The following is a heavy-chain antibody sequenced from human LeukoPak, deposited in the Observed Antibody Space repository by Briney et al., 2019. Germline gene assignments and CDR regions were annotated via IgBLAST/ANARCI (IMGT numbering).Heavy chain of an antibody. CDR2: IYHSGST. Sequence: PSETLSLTCTVSGGSISSGGYYWRWIRQPPGKGLEWIGYIYHSGSTYYNPSLKSRVTISVDRSKNQFSLKLSSVTAADTAVYYCATMTTVVTPGYFDYWGQGTLVTVSS. CDR1: GGSISSGGYY. CDR3: ATMTTVVTPGYFDY. J-gene: IGHJ4*02. V-gene: IGHV4-30-2*01. D-gene: IGHD4-23*01.